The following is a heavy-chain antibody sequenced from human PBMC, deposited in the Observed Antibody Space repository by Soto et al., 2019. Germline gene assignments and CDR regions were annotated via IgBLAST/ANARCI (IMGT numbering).Heavy chain of an antibody. J-gene: IGHJ6*02. CDR3: QVSMVRGLGGMDV. Sequence: QVQLVQSGAEVKKPGSSVKVSCKASGGTFSSYTISWVRQAPGQGLEWMGRIIPILGIANYAQKFQGRVTITADKSTGTAYMELSSLRSGDPAVYYCQVSMVRGLGGMDVWGQGTTVTVSS. CDR2: IIPILGIA. CDR1: GGTFSSYT. D-gene: IGHD3-10*01. V-gene: IGHV1-69*02.